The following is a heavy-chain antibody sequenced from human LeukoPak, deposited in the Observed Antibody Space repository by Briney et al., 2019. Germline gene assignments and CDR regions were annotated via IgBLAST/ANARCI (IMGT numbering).Heavy chain of an antibody. V-gene: IGHV4-30-4*01. CDR3: ARVGCSSCYVPTATVVWFDP. Sequence: SQTLSLTCTVSGGSISSGDYYWSWIRQPPGKGLEWIGYIYYSGSTYYNPSLKSRVTISVDTSKNQFSLKRSSVTAADTAVYYCARVGCSSCYVPTATVVWFDPWGQGTLVTVSS. J-gene: IGHJ5*02. CDR1: GGSISSGDYY. CDR2: IYYSGST. D-gene: IGHD6-25*01.